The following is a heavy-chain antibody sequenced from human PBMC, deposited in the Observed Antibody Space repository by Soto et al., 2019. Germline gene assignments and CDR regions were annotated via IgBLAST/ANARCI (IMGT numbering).Heavy chain of an antibody. V-gene: IGHV4-31*03. CDR3: ARERAVLRFLEWAHWFDP. CDR2: IYYSGST. Sequence: QVQLQESGPGLVKPSQTLSLTCTVSGGSISSGGYYWSWIRQHPEKGLEWIGYIYYSGSTYYNPSLKSRVTISVDTSKNQFSLKLSSVTAADTAVYYCARERAVLRFLEWAHWFDPWGQGTLVTVSS. CDR1: GGSISSGGYY. D-gene: IGHD3-3*01. J-gene: IGHJ5*02.